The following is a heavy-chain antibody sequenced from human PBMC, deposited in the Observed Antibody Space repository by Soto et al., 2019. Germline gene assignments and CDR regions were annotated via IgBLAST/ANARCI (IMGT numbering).Heavy chain of an antibody. J-gene: IGHJ4*02. CDR2: IDNSGTIK. CDR3: ARIEGDCSGGSCYSGGFDY. D-gene: IGHD2-15*01. CDR1: GFTFSDYY. V-gene: IGHV3-11*01. Sequence: GGSLRLSCAASGFTFSDYYMTWIRQAPGKGLEWVSYIDNSGTIKYYADSVKGRFTISRDNTKDSLSLQMNSLGAEDTAIYYCARIEGDCSGGSCYSGGFDYWGQGALVTVSS.